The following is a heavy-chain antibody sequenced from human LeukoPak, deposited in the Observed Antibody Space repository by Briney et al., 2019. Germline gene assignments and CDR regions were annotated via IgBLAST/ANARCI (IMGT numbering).Heavy chain of an antibody. J-gene: IGHJ5*02. V-gene: IGHV3-30*03. CDR3: ARGADGVSSNSRGWFDP. CDR1: GFTFSSYG. Sequence: GGSLRLSCAASGFTFSSYGMHWVRQAPGKGLEWVAVISYDGSNKYYADSVKGRFTISRDNARNSLYLQMNTLRAEDTAVYSCARGADGVSSNSRGWFDPWGQGTLVTVSS. CDR2: ISYDGSNK. D-gene: IGHD2-15*01.